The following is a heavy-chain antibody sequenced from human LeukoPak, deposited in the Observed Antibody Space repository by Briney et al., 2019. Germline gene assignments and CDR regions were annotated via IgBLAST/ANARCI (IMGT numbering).Heavy chain of an antibody. V-gene: IGHV3-30-3*01. CDR2: ISYDGSNK. CDR1: GFTFSSYA. J-gene: IGHJ4*02. Sequence: SGGSLRLSCAASGFTFSSYAMHWVRQAPGKGLEWVAVISYDGSNKYYADSVKGRFTISRDNSKNTLYLQMNSLRAEDTAVYYCARAPHPVAGYNLDYWGQGTLVTVSS. CDR3: ARAPHPVAGYNLDY. D-gene: IGHD5-12*01.